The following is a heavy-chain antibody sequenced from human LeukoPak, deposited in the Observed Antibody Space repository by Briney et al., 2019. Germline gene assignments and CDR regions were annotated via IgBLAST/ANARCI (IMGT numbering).Heavy chain of an antibody. CDR1: GDSVSSNSAA. D-gene: IGHD5-12*01. Sequence: SQTLSLTCAISGDSVSSNSAAWNWIRQSPSRGLEWLGRIYYRSKWYNDYAASVKSRITINPDTSKNQFSLQLNSVTHEDTAVYYCARATYSDYDFDYWGQGTLVTVSS. CDR3: ARATYSDYDFDY. CDR2: IYYRSKWYN. V-gene: IGHV6-1*01. J-gene: IGHJ4*02.